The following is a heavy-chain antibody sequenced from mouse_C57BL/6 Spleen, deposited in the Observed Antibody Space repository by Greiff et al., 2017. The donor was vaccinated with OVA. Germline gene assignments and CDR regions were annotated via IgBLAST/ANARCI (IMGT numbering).Heavy chain of an antibody. V-gene: IGHV1-53*01. CDR3: ARRPPYWYFDV. J-gene: IGHJ1*03. CDR2: INPSNGGT. CDR1: GYTFTSYW. Sequence: QVHVKQPGTELVKPGASVKLSCKASGYTFTSYWMHWVKQRPGQGLEWIGNINPSNGGTNYNEKFKSKATLTVDKSSSTAYMQLSSLTSEDSAVYYCARRPPYWYFDVWGTGTTVTVSS.